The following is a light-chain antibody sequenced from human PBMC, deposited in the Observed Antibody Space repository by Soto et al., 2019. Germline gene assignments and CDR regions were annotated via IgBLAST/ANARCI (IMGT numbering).Light chain of an antibody. J-gene: IGKJ1*01. CDR1: HSVGSSH. Sequence: EIVLTQSPGTLSLSPGERATLSCRASHSVGSSHLAWYQQKPGQAPRFLIYGASSRATGVPDRFSGSGSGTDFTLTISRLEPEDSAVYYCQQYVGWTFGQGTKVEIK. V-gene: IGKV3-20*01. CDR2: GAS. CDR3: QQYVGWT.